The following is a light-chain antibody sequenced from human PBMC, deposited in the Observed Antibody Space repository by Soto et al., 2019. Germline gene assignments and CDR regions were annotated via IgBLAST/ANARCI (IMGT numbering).Light chain of an antibody. CDR1: SSDVGGYNL. CDR3: SSFTSSNTYV. Sequence: QSALTQPASVSGSPGQSITISCSGTSSDVGGYNLVSWYQQHPGKAPKLMIYDVVIRPSGVSNRFSGSRSGNTASLTISGLQAEDEADYYCSSFTSSNTYVFGTGTKLTVL. V-gene: IGLV2-14*03. CDR2: DVV. J-gene: IGLJ1*01.